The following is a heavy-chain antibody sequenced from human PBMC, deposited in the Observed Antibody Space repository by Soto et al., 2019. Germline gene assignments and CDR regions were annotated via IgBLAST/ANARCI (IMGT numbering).Heavy chain of an antibody. CDR2: ISEAGDST. V-gene: IGHV3-23*01. J-gene: IGHJ4*02. CDR3: VKGGWFDF. Sequence: EVQLLESGGGLVQPGGSLRLSCAASQFTFSTFAMSWVRQAPGKGLEWVSFISEAGDSTPYADSVKGRFTISRDNSKNTLYLQMNSLRAEDTALYHCVKGGWFDFWGQGALVTVSS. CDR1: QFTFSTFA. D-gene: IGHD2-15*01.